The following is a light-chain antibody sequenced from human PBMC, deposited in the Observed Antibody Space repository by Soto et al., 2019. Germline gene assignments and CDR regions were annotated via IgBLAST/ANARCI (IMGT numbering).Light chain of an antibody. CDR3: QQYNRLWT. CDR1: QSVTFR. V-gene: IGKV1-5*01. J-gene: IGKJ1*01. Sequence: DIQMTQSPSSLSASVGDSVTITCRASQSVTFRLAWYQQKPGKVPKLLISDASNLERGVPSRFSGGGFGTEFTLTISSLQPEDFATYYCQQYNRLWTFGQGTKLEIK. CDR2: DAS.